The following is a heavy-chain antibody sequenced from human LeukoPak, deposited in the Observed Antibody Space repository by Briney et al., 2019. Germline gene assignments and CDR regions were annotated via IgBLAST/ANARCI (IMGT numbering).Heavy chain of an antibody. D-gene: IGHD6-13*01. Sequence: ASVKVSCKASGYTFTSYWIQWVRQAPGQGLEWMGLINPSDGSIAYAHRFQGRVTMTRDTSTSIVYMDLSSLRSEDTAVYYCARRGSSWYEARDYFDYWGQGTLVTVSS. V-gene: IGHV1-46*01. CDR3: ARRGSSWYEARDYFDY. CDR1: GYTFTSYW. CDR2: INPSDGSI. J-gene: IGHJ4*02.